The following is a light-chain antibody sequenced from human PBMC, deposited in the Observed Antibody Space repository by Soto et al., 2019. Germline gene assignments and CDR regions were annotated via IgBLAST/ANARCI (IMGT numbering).Light chain of an antibody. CDR3: MQPLQSWT. Sequence: DIVMTQSPLSLHVSPGEPASISCRSSQSLLHSNGYHYLEWYLQKPGQSPQLLIYLGSNRASGVPDRFSGSGSGTDFTLKISRVEAEDVGVYYCMQPLQSWTFGQGTKVDIK. CDR2: LGS. J-gene: IGKJ1*01. CDR1: QSLLHSNGYHY. V-gene: IGKV2-28*01.